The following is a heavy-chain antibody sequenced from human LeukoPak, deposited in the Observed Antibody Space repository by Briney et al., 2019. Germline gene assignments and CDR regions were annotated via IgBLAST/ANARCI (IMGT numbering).Heavy chain of an antibody. CDR3: AIAYCGGDCYSGRSYNAFDI. D-gene: IGHD2-21*02. J-gene: IGHJ3*02. CDR2: INPSGGST. CDR1: GYTFTSYY. Sequence: ASVKVSCKASGYTFTSYYMHWVRQAPGQGLEWMGIINPSGGSTSYAQKFQGRVTMTRDMSTSTVYMELSSLRSEDTAVYYCAIAYCGGDCYSGRSYNAFDIWGQGTMVTVSS. V-gene: IGHV1-46*01.